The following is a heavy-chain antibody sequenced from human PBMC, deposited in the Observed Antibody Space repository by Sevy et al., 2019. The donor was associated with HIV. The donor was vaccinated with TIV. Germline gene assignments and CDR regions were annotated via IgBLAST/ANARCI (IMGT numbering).Heavy chain of an antibody. CDR1: GFTFSSYA. J-gene: IGHJ4*02. CDR3: AKDGRVATTKGFFDY. D-gene: IGHD5-12*01. V-gene: IGHV3-23*01. CDR2: ISGSGGST. Sequence: GGSLRLSCAASGFTFSSYAMSWVRQAPGKGLEWVSAISGSGGSTYYADSVKGRFTISRDNSKNTLYLQMNSRRAEDTAVYYCAKDGRVATTKGFFDYWGQGTLVTVSS.